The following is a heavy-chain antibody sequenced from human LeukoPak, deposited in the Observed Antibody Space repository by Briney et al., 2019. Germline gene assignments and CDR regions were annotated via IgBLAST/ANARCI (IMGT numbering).Heavy chain of an antibody. V-gene: IGHV4-34*01. CDR3: ARRIAARRWYFDL. D-gene: IGHD6-6*01. CDR1: GGSFSGYY. CDR2: INHSGST. Sequence: SETLSLTCAVYGGSFSGYYWSWIRQPPGKGLEWIGEINHSGSTNYNPSLKSRVTISVDTSKNQFSLELSSVTAADTAVYYCARRIAARRWYFDLWGRGTLVTVSS. J-gene: IGHJ2*01.